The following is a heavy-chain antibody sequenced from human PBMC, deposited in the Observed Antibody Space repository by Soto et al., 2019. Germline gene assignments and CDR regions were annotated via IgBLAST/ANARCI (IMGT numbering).Heavy chain of an antibody. CDR1: GYTFTSYD. CDR3: ARGLHYDFWSGSYSTPYQGMDV. V-gene: IGHV1-8*01. J-gene: IGHJ6*02. D-gene: IGHD3-3*01. CDR2: MNPNSGNT. Sequence: ASVKVSCKASGYTFTSYDINWVRQATGQGLEWMGWMNPNSGNTGYAQKFQGRVTMTRNTSISTAYMELSSLRSEDTAVYYCARGLHYDFWSGSYSTPYQGMDVWGQGTTVTVSS.